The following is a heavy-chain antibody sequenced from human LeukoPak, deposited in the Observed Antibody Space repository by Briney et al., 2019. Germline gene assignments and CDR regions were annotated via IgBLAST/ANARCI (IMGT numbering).Heavy chain of an antibody. V-gene: IGHV1-8*01. CDR2: MNPNSGNT. D-gene: IGHD2-2*01. CDR1: GYTFTCYD. Sequence: ASVKVSCKASGYTFTCYDINWRRQATGQGLEWMGWMNPNSGNTGYAQKFQGRVTMTRNTSICTAYMELSSLRSEVTAVYYCARGGGAIDYYYYMDVWGKGTTVTVSS. CDR3: ARGGGAIDYYYYMDV. J-gene: IGHJ6*03.